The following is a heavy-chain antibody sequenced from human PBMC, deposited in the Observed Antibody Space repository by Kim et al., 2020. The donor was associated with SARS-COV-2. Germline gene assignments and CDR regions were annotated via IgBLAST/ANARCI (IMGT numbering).Heavy chain of an antibody. D-gene: IGHD1-26*01. CDR3: ARGGSYFGC. CDR2: IKPDGSEK. Sequence: GGSLRLSCAASGFTLSNYWMSWVRQAPGKGLEWMANIKPDGSEKNYVDSVKGRFTISRDNAQNSLYLQIDSLRPEDTAVYYFARGGSYFGCWGQGTLVTVSS. CDR1: GFTLSNYW. J-gene: IGHJ4*02. V-gene: IGHV3-7*03.